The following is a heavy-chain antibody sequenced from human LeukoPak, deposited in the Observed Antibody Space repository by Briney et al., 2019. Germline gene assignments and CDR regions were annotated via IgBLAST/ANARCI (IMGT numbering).Heavy chain of an antibody. CDR3: ARYRAGEQLWLPVFDY. CDR1: GGSISSYY. J-gene: IGHJ4*02. D-gene: IGHD5-18*01. CDR2: IYYSGST. V-gene: IGHV4-59*01. Sequence: PSETLSLTCTVSGGSISSYYWSWIRQPPGKGLEWIGYIYYSGSTNYNPSLKSRVTISVDTSKNQFSLKLSSVTAADTAVYYCARYRAGEQLWLPVFDYWGQGTLVTVSS.